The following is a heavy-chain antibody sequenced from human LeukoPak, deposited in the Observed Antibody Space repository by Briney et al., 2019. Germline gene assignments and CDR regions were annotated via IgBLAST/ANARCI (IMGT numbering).Heavy chain of an antibody. V-gene: IGHV3-21*01. CDR3: ARMPEASGLDY. CDR2: ISSSSSYI. J-gene: IGHJ4*02. CDR1: GFTFSTYV. Sequence: PGGSLRLSCAASGFTFSTYVMSWVRQAPGKGLEWVSSISSSSSYIYYADSVKGRFTISRDNAKNSLYLQMNSLRAEDTAVYYCARMPEASGLDYWGQGTLVTVSS. D-gene: IGHD1-14*01.